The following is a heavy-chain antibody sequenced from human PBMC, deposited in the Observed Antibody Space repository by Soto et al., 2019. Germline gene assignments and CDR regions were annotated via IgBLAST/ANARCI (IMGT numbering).Heavy chain of an antibody. CDR3: AGIRPPLY. D-gene: IGHD5-18*01. Sequence: EVQLVESGGGLVQPGGSLRLSCAVSGFTVSSNYMSWVRQAPGKGLEWGSVIYSGGSTYYADSVKGRFTISRDNSTNTLYLQMNSLRAEDTAVYYCAGIRPPLYWGQGTLVTVSS. V-gene: IGHV3-66*01. CDR1: GFTVSSNY. J-gene: IGHJ4*02. CDR2: IYSGGST.